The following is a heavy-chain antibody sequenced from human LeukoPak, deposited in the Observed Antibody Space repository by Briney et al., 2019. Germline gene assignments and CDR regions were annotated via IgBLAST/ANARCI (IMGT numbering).Heavy chain of an antibody. CDR1: GFTFTSSA. CDR3: AAVMLRDYGGNSDYFDY. V-gene: IGHV1-58*02. J-gene: IGHJ4*02. CDR2: IVVGSGNT. D-gene: IGHD4-23*01. Sequence: SVKASCKASGFTFTSSAMQWVRQARGQRLEWIGRIVVGSGNTNYAQKFQERVTITRDMSTSTAYMELSSLRSEDTAVYYCAAVMLRDYGGNSDYFDYWGQGTLVTVSS.